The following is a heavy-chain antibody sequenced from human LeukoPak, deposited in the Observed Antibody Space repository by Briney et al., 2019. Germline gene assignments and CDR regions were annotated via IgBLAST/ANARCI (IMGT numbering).Heavy chain of an antibody. V-gene: IGHV1-18*01. Sequence: MGWISAYNGNTNYAQKLQGRVTMTTDTSTSTAYMELRSLRSDDTAVYYCARDCSSTSCYSSWGQGTLVTVSS. J-gene: IGHJ4*02. CDR3: ARDCSSTSCYSS. D-gene: IGHD2-2*01. CDR2: ISAYNGNT.